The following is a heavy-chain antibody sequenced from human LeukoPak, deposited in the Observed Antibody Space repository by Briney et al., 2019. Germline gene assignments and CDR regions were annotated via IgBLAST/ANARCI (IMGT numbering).Heavy chain of an antibody. J-gene: IGHJ3*02. D-gene: IGHD5-24*01. Sequence: SETLSLTCTVSGGSISSYYWSWIRQPAGKGLEWIGRIYTSGSTNYNPSLKSRVTISVDKSKTQFSLKLSSVPAADTAMDYCATAMATYSGTFDSWGQGTMVTVSS. V-gene: IGHV4-4*07. CDR2: IYTSGST. CDR1: GGSISSYY. CDR3: ATAMATYSGTFDS.